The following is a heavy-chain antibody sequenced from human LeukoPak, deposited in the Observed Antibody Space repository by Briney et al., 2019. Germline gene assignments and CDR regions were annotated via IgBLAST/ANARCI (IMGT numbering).Heavy chain of an antibody. J-gene: IGHJ4*02. CDR3: ARGGLQIFFGALPFDS. D-gene: IGHD3-9*01. V-gene: IGHV3-64*01. CDR1: GCTFSSYA. Sequence: PEGSLRLSCAASGCTFSSYAMHWIRQAPGKGLEYVSAISSNGGGTYYANSVKGRFTISRDNSKNTLYLQMGSLRAEDMAVYYCARGGLQIFFGALPFDSWGQGTLVTVSS. CDR2: ISSNGGGT.